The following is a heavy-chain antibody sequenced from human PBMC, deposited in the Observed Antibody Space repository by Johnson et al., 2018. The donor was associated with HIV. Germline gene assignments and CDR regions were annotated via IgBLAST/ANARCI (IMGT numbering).Heavy chain of an antibody. CDR2: IYSGGST. D-gene: IGHD3-16*01. CDR1: GFAVSSNF. J-gene: IGHJ3*02. V-gene: IGHV3-53*02. CDR3: AGGPDALDI. Sequence: VQLVETGGGLIQPGGSLRLSCAASGFAVSSNFMSWVRQAPGKGLEWASVIYSGGSTYYADSVKGRFTISKDHSKNTLYLQMNSLRAEDTAIYYCAGGPDALDIWGQGTMVTVSS.